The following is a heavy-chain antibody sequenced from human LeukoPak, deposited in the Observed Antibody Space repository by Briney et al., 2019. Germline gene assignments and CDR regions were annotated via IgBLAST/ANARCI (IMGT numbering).Heavy chain of an antibody. V-gene: IGHV1-8*01. CDR3: ARGRGGSSSWYNYYYYMDV. CDR1: GYTFTSYD. D-gene: IGHD6-13*01. Sequence: GASVKVSCKASGYTFTSYDINWVRQATGQGLEWMGWMNPNSGNTGYAQKFQGRVTMTRNTSISTAYMELSSLRSEGTAVYYCARGRGGSSSWYNYYYYMDVWGKGTTVTVSS. CDR2: MNPNSGNT. J-gene: IGHJ6*03.